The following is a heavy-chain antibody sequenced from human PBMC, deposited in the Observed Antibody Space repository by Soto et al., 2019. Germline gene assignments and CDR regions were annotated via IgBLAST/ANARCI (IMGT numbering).Heavy chain of an antibody. Sequence: QVQLVQSGAEVKKPGASVKVSCKASGYTFTSYGITWVRQAPGQGLEWMGWISAYNGNTNYAQKHQGRVTMTTDTSTSTAYMEMRSLRSDGTAVYYCARARSDILTGYWYYWGQGTLVTVSS. CDR1: GYTFTSYG. V-gene: IGHV1-18*01. CDR3: ARARSDILTGYWYY. CDR2: ISAYNGNT. D-gene: IGHD3-9*01. J-gene: IGHJ4*02.